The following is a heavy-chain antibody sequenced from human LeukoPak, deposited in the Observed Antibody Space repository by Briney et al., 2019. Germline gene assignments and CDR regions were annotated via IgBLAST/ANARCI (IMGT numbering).Heavy chain of an antibody. CDR2: IHYSGNT. CDR1: GDSIRSDR. D-gene: IGHD4-11*01. CDR3: ARDRATVTNDYWFDP. V-gene: IGHV4-59*01. J-gene: IGHJ5*02. Sequence: PSETLSLTCTVSGDSIRSDRWSWIRQPPGKGLEWIGYIHYSGNTKYNPSLKSRVTVSLDTSKKQFSLRLSSVTAADTAVYYCARDRATVTNDYWFDPWGQGTLVTVSS.